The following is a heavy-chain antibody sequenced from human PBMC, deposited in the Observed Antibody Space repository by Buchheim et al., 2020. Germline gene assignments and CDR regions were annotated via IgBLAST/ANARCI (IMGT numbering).Heavy chain of an antibody. D-gene: IGHD3-3*01. CDR2: ISYDESNK. V-gene: IGHV3-30*18. CDR3: AKEDITIFGVVIIYYYGMDV. Sequence: QVQLVESGGGVVQPGRSLRLSCAASGFTFSSYGMHWVRQAPGKGLEWVAVISYDESNKYYADSVKGRFTISRDNSKNTLYTQMNSLRAEDTAVYYCAKEDITIFGVVIIYYYGMDVWGQGTT. J-gene: IGHJ6*02. CDR1: GFTFSSYG.